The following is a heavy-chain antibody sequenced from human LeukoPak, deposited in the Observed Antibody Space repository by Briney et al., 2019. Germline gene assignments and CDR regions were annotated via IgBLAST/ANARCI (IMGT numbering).Heavy chain of an antibody. CDR3: AKPRGYSYGYFDY. J-gene: IGHJ4*02. CDR1: GFTFSSYA. V-gene: IGHV3-23*01. CDR2: ISGSGGST. Sequence: GGSLRLSCAASGFTFSSYAMSWVRQAPGKGLEWVSAISGSGGSTYYADSVKGRFTISRDNSKNTLHLQMNSLRAEDTAVYYCAKPRGYSYGYFDYWGQGTLVTVSS. D-gene: IGHD5-18*01.